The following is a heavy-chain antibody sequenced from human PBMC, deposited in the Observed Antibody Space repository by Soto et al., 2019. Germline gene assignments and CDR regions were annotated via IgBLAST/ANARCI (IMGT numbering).Heavy chain of an antibody. J-gene: IGHJ4*02. CDR2: IHYSGTT. D-gene: IGHD3-9*01. V-gene: IGHV4-4*02. CDR3: TRAVLKSRDY. CDR1: GASISTAYW. Sequence: QVQLQESGPGLVKPSGTLSLTCAVSGASISTAYWWSWVRQPPGKGLEWIGEIHYSGTTNYNPSPKLRVTIYLRKSTNQFSLNLNSVSAAYTAMYACTRAVLKSRDYWGQGTLVTVSS.